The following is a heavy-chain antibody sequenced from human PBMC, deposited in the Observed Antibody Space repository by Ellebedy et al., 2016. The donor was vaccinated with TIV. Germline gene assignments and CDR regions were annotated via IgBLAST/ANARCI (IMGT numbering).Heavy chain of an antibody. Sequence: MPSETLSLTCAVSGVSISSYYWNWIRQPPGKGLEWIGYIHHTGSTDYNPSLRSRVTMSVDTSKSRFSLGVTSMTAADTAVYFFARGEMTTIPFDSWGPGTLVTVSS. J-gene: IGHJ4*02. V-gene: IGHV4-59*01. D-gene: IGHD2-21*01. CDR3: ARGEMTTIPFDS. CDR1: GVSISSYY. CDR2: IHHTGST.